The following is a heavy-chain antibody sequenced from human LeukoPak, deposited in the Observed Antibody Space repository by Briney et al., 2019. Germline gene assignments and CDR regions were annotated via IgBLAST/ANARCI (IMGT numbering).Heavy chain of an antibody. Sequence: GASVKVSCKASGYTFIDYDINWVRQATGQGLEWMGWMNPKSGNTGYAQKFQARVTITRNTSMSTAYMELSSLRSEDTAVYYCTRRGYTYGRNDYWGQGTLVTVSS. CDR3: TRRGYTYGRNDY. V-gene: IGHV1-8*02. CDR2: MNPKSGNT. CDR1: GYTFIDYD. D-gene: IGHD5-18*01. J-gene: IGHJ4*02.